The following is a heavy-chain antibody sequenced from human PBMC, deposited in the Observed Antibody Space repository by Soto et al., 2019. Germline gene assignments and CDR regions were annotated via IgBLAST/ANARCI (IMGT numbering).Heavy chain of an antibody. CDR3: ARRITMVRGVINYYFDY. V-gene: IGHV4-34*01. D-gene: IGHD3-10*01. Sequence: SETLSLTCAVYGGSFSCYYWSWIRQPPGKGLEWIGEINHSGSTNYNPSLKSRVTISVDTSKNQFSLKLSSVTAADTAVYYCARRITMVRGVINYYFDYWGQGTLVTVSS. J-gene: IGHJ4*02. CDR2: INHSGST. CDR1: GGSFSCYY.